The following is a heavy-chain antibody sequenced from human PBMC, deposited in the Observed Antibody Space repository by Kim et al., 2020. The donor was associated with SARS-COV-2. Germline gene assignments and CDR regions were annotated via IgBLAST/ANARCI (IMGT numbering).Heavy chain of an antibody. CDR1: VYTFSNYA. CDR2: INAGSGNT. CDR3: ARGGAVLRFLEWLSSYFDY. Sequence: ASVKVSCKASVYTFSNYAMHWVRQAPGQRLEWMGWINAGSGNTEYSQKFQGRLIITRDTSASTAYMELSSLRSEDTAVYYCARGGAVLRFLEWLSSYFDYWGQGTLVTVSS. V-gene: IGHV1-3*01. D-gene: IGHD3-3*01. J-gene: IGHJ4*02.